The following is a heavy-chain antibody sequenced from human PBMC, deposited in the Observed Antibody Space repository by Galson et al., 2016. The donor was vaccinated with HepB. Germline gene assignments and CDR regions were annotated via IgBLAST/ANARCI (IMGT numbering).Heavy chain of an antibody. CDR2: IYSSGNT. J-gene: IGHJ5*02. CDR3: ARGGGAAAAA. CDR1: GFTVSNNY. D-gene: IGHD6-13*01. Sequence: SLRLSCAASGFTVSNNYMRWVRQAPGKALEWVSLIYSSGNTHYADSVKGQFTISRDSSKNTVYLQMNSLRVDDTAVYYCARGGGAAAAAWGQGTLVTVSS. V-gene: IGHV3-53*01.